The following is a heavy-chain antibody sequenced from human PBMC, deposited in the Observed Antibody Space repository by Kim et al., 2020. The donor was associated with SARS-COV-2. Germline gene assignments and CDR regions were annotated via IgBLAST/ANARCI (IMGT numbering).Heavy chain of an antibody. CDR3: ATQDGFPTRN. D-gene: IGHD3-10*01. CDR1: GGSISSSSYY. Sequence: SETLSLTCTVSGGSISSSSYYWGWIRQPPGKGLEWIGSIYYSGSTYYNPSLKSRVTISVDTSKNQFSLKLSSVTAADTAVYYCATQDGFPTRNWGQGTLVTVSS. V-gene: IGHV4-39*01. J-gene: IGHJ4*02. CDR2: IYYSGST.